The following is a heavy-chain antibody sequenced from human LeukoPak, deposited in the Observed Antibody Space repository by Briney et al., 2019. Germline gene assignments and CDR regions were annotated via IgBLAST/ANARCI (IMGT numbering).Heavy chain of an antibody. Sequence: SETLSLTCTVSGGSISSSSYYWGWIRQPPGKGLEWIGSIYYSGSTYYNPSLKSRVTISVDTSKNQFSLKLSSVTAADTAVYYCARALYYYGSGVSNWFDPWGQGTLVTVSS. CDR2: IYYSGST. J-gene: IGHJ5*02. CDR1: GGSISSSSYY. CDR3: ARALYYYGSGVSNWFDP. V-gene: IGHV4-39*01. D-gene: IGHD3-10*01.